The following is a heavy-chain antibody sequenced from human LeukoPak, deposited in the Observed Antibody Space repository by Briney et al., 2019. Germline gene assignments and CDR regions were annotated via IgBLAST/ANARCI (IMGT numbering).Heavy chain of an antibody. CDR2: MNPNSGNT. J-gene: IGHJ4*02. D-gene: IGHD3-3*01. CDR3: ARLHYDFWSGYYAY. CDR1: GYTFTSYD. V-gene: IGHV1-8*03. Sequence: GASVKVSCKASGYTFTSYDINWVRQATGQGLEWMGWMNPNSGNTGYAQKFQGRVTITRNTSISTAYMELSSLRSEDTAEYYCARLHYDFWSGYYAYWGQGTLVTVSS.